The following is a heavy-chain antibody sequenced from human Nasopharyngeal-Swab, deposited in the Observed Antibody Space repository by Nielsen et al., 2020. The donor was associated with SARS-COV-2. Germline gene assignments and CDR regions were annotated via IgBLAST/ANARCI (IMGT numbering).Heavy chain of an antibody. CDR2: IYYSGST. J-gene: IGHJ5*02. CDR1: GGSFSGYY. V-gene: IGHV4-31*11. Sequence: SETLSLTCAVYGGSFSGYYWSWIRQHPGKGLEWIGYIYYSGSTYYNPSLKSRVTISVDTSKNQFSLKLSSVTAADTAVYYCARVVWVDYDILTGYYTGWFDPWGQGTLVTVSS. D-gene: IGHD3-9*01. CDR3: ARVVWVDYDILTGYYTGWFDP.